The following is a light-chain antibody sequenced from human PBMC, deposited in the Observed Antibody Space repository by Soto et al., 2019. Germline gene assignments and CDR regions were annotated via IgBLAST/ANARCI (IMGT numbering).Light chain of an antibody. CDR3: AAWDDSLSGPV. Sequence: QSVLTQPPSASGTPGQRVTISCSGSSSNIGSNTVNWSQQLPGTAPKLLIYSNNQRPSGVPDRFSGSKSGTSASLAISGLQSEDEADYYCAAWDDSLSGPVFGGGTKLTVL. J-gene: IGLJ3*02. CDR1: SSNIGSNT. CDR2: SNN. V-gene: IGLV1-44*01.